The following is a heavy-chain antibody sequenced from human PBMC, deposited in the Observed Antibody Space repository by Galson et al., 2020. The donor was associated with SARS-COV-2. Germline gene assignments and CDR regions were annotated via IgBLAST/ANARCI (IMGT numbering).Heavy chain of an antibody. CDR2: MNPNSGNT. J-gene: IGHJ4*02. CDR3: ARAFSDSSTYYQYGFDY. D-gene: IGHD3-22*01. CDR1: GYTFSNYD. V-gene: IGHV1-8*01. Sequence: ASVKVSCKASGYTFSNYDINWVRQATGQGLEWMGWMNPNSGNTGYGRKFQGRVTITMNTAISTAYMELSSLRSEDTAVYYCARAFSDSSTYYQYGFDYWGQGTLVTVSS.